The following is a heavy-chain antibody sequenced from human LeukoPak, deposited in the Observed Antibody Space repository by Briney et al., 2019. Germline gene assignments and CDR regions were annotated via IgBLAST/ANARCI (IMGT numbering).Heavy chain of an antibody. CDR3: ARGNYDFWSGYYSRYGMDV. CDR1: GGSISSGDYY. D-gene: IGHD3-3*01. CDR2: IYYSGST. V-gene: IGHV4-30-4*01. J-gene: IGHJ6*02. Sequence: SETLSLTCTVSGGSISSGDYYWSWIRQPPGKGLEWIGYIYYSGSTYYNPSLKSRVTISVDTSKNQFSLKLSSVTAADTAVYYCARGNYDFWSGYYSRYGMDVWGQGTTVTVSS.